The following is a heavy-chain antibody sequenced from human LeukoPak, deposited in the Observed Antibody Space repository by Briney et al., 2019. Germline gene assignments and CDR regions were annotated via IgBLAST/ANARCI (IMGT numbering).Heavy chain of an antibody. CDR2: IIPIFGTA. CDR1: GGTFSSYA. CDR3: AREGYCSGGSCLGFDY. J-gene: IGHJ4*02. V-gene: IGHV1-69*05. D-gene: IGHD2-15*01. Sequence: SVKVSCKASGGTFSSYAISWVRQAPGQGLEWMGRIIPIFGTANYAQKFQGRVTITTDESTSTAYMELSSLRSEDTAVYYCAREGYCSGGSCLGFDYWGQGTLVILSS.